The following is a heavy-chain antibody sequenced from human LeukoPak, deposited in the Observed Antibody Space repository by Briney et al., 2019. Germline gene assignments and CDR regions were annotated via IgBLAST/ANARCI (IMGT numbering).Heavy chain of an antibody. D-gene: IGHD1-20*01. CDR3: ARDYLDNWTFDY. Sequence: PGGSLRLSCAASGFTFSSYGMSWVRQAPGKGLEWVSAISGSGGSTYYADSVKGRFTISRDNAKNSLYLQMNSLRAEDTAVYYCARDYLDNWTFDYWGQGTLVTVSS. V-gene: IGHV3-23*01. CDR2: ISGSGGST. CDR1: GFTFSSYG. J-gene: IGHJ4*02.